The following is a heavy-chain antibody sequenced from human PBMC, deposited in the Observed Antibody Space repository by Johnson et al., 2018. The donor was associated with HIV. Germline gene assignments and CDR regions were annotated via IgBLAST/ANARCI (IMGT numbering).Heavy chain of an antibody. CDR1: GFAFSTYG. V-gene: IGHV3-30*18. CDR3: AQEVRVAGSAAFDI. CDR2: ISYDGSNK. J-gene: IGHJ3*02. D-gene: IGHD2-15*01. Sequence: QVQLVESGGGVVQPGRSLRLSCAASGFAFSTYGMHWVRQAPGKGLEWVALISYDGSNKFYADSLKGRFTITRDSSMNTMYLQLNNLKIEDTAVYSCAQEVRVAGSAAFDIWGQGTMVTVSS.